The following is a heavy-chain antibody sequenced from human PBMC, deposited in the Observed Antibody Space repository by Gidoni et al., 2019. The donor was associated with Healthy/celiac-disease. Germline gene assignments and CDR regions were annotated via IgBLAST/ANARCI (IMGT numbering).Heavy chain of an antibody. CDR3: TRLGIAVAGFY. CDR1: GFTFSGSA. J-gene: IGHJ4*02. V-gene: IGHV3-73*02. Sequence: EVQLVESGGGLVQPGGSLKLSCAASGFTFSGSAMHWVRQASGKGLEWVGRIRSKANSYATAYAASVKGRFTISRDDSKNTAYLQMNSLKTEDTAVYYCTRLGIAVAGFYWGQGTLVTVSS. CDR2: IRSKANSYAT. D-gene: IGHD6-19*01.